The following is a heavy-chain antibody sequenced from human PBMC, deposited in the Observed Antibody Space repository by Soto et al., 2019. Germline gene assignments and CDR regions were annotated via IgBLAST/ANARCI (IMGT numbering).Heavy chain of an antibody. J-gene: IGHJ3*02. CDR2: IYYSGST. CDR3: ARRYGLSAFDI. CDR1: GGPISSCY. V-gene: IGHV4-59*08. D-gene: IGHD3-10*01. Sequence: SDTLFPTSSVSGGPISSCYWSWIRQPPGKGLEWIGDIYYSGSTNYNPSLKSRVTISVDTSKNQFSLKLSSVTAADTAVYFCARRYGLSAFDIWGQGTMVT.